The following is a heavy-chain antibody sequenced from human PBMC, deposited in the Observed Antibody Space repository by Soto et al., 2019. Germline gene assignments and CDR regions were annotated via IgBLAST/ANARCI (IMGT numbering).Heavy chain of an antibody. J-gene: IGHJ4*02. V-gene: IGHV3-21*06. CDR2: ISSTTNYI. CDR3: ARESEDLTSNFDY. Sequence: PGGSLRLSCAASGFTFTRYSMNWVRQAPGKGLEWVSSISSTTNYIYYGDSMKGRFTISRDNANNSLYLEMNSLRAEDTAVYYCARESEDLTSNFDYWGQGTLVTVSS. CDR1: GFTFTRYS.